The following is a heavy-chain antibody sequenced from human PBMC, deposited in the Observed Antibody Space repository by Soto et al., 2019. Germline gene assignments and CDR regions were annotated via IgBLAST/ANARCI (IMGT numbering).Heavy chain of an antibody. CDR2: ISDDGSNQ. CDR1: GFTFSLYG. CDR3: AKDWGYGDYVFDF. J-gene: IGHJ4*02. V-gene: IGHV3-30*18. Sequence: GVSLILSCAASGFTFSLYGIHWVRHAPGKGLEWVALISDDGSNQYFADSVKGRFTISRDNSNNTLYLQMNSLRPEDTAVYFCAKDWGYGDYVFDFWGQGTLVTVSS. D-gene: IGHD4-17*01.